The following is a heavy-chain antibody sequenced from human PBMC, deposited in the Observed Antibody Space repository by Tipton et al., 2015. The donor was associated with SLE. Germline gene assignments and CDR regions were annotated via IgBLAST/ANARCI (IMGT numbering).Heavy chain of an antibody. CDR2: IWSDGSKK. J-gene: IGHJ4*02. Sequence: SGFIFSSFGMHWVRQAPGKGLEWVAVIWSDGSKKYYADSVKGRFTISRDNSKNTLYLQMNSLRAEDTAVYYCARPIFGVVNPFDYWGQGTLVTVSS. V-gene: IGHV3-33*01. CDR3: ARPIFGVVNPFDY. CDR1: GFIFSSFG. D-gene: IGHD3-3*01.